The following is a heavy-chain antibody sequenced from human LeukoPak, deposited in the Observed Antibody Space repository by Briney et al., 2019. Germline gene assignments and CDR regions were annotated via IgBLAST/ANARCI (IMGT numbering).Heavy chain of an antibody. J-gene: IGHJ5*02. CDR3: PRDRIAAAGTRLYNWFDP. Sequence: APSVNVSCMASSYTFTSYGISWVRQAPGQGLEWMGWISAYKGNTNYAQKLQGRVTMTTDTSTSTAYMELRSLRSTATAVYSCPRDRIAAAGTRLYNWFDPWGQGTLVTVSS. V-gene: IGHV1-18*04. D-gene: IGHD6-13*01. CDR1: SYTFTSYG. CDR2: ISAYKGNT.